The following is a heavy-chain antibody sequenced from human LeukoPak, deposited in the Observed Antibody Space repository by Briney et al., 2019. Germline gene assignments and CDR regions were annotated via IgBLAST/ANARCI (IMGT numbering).Heavy chain of an antibody. CDR2: INPNSGGT. V-gene: IGHV1-2*02. CDR3: ARDGRFLEWLPLSPLDAFDI. Sequence: ASVKVSCKASGYTFTDYYIHWVRQAPGQGLECMGWINPNSGGTNYAQKFQGRVTMTRDTSISTAYMELSSLRSEDTAVYYCARDGRFLEWLPLSPLDAFDIWGQGTMVTVSS. J-gene: IGHJ3*02. D-gene: IGHD3-3*01. CDR1: GYTFTDYY.